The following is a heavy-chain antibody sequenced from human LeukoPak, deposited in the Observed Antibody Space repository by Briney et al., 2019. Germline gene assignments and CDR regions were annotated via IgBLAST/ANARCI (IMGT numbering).Heavy chain of an antibody. V-gene: IGHV5-51*01. Sequence: GESLKISCKGSGYSFTSYWIGWVRQMPGKGLEGMGIIYPSDSDTRYSPSFQGLVTISVDKSSSTAYLQSSSLKASDTAMYYCARTSSSWYNYWGQGALVTVSS. CDR1: GYSFTSYW. CDR3: ARTSSSWYNY. CDR2: IYPSDSDT. J-gene: IGHJ4*02. D-gene: IGHD6-13*01.